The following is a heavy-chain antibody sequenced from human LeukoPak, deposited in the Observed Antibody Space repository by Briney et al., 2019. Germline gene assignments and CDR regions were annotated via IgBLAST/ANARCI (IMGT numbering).Heavy chain of an antibody. Sequence: GGSLRLSCAASGITVSSNYMNRVYMNWVRRAPGKGLEGGSGIYSDGATYYADSVKGRFAISRDNSKNTLYLQMNSLRAEDTAVYYCARGSFCSGGSCYPLFDYWGQGTLVTVSS. CDR1: GITVSSNY. J-gene: IGHJ4*02. D-gene: IGHD2-15*01. CDR3: ARGSFCSGGSCYPLFDY. V-gene: IGHV3-53*01. CDR2: IYSDGAT.